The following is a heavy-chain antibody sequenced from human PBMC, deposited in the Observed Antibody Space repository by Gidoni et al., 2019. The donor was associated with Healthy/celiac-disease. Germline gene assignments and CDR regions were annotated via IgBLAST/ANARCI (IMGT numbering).Heavy chain of an antibody. Sequence: QVQLQESGPGLVKPEQTLSLTCTVAGGDRSSGSYYWSWIRQPAGKGLEWIGRIYTSWSTNYNPSLKSPVTISVDTSTNQFSLKLSSLTAADTAVYYCARVEYYDSSGYLFDYWGQGTLVTVSS. V-gene: IGHV4-61*02. D-gene: IGHD3-22*01. J-gene: IGHJ4*02. CDR3: ARVEYYDSSGYLFDY. CDR1: GGDRSSGSYY. CDR2: IYTSWST.